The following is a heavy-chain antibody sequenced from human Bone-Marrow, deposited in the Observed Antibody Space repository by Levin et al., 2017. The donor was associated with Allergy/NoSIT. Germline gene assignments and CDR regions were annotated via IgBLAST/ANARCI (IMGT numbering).Heavy chain of an antibody. D-gene: IGHD6-6*01. CDR2: ISNDGSNK. Sequence: PGGSLRLSCAASGFFFSSYGMHWVRQAPGKGLEWVAVISNDGSNKYYVESVRGRFTISRDNSKNTLYLQMNSLRVEDTAVYYCAKNAGISSYYYGMDVWGRGIVVTVSS. V-gene: IGHV3-30*18. J-gene: IGHJ6*02. CDR3: AKNAGISSYYYGMDV. CDR1: GFFFSSYG.